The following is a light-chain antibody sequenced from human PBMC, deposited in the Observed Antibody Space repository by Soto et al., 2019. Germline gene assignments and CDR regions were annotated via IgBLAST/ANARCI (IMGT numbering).Light chain of an antibody. Sequence: QSVLTQPRSVSGSPGQSVTISCTGTSSDVGNYKYVSWYQQHPGKAPKPMIYDVSKRPSGVPDRFSGSKSGNTASLTISGLQTEDEADYYCSSYAGSNNLVFGGGTKLTVL. V-gene: IGLV2-11*01. CDR3: SSYAGSNNLV. CDR1: SSDVGNYKY. CDR2: DVS. J-gene: IGLJ3*02.